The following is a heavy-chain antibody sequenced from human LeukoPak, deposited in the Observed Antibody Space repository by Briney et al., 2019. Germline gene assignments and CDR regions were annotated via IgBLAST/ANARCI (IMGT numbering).Heavy chain of an antibody. V-gene: IGHV3-48*02. CDR1: GFTFTSYS. CDR3: ARELGYCSGTTCSVHQYGLDA. J-gene: IGHJ6*02. CDR2: ISISSSTI. D-gene: IGHD2-15*01. Sequence: RGSLRLSCAASGFTFTSYSMNWVRQAPGKGLEWISYISISSSTIYYADSVKGRFTISRDNAKNSLYLQMNSLRDEDTAIYYCARELGYCSGTTCSVHQYGLDAWGRGT.